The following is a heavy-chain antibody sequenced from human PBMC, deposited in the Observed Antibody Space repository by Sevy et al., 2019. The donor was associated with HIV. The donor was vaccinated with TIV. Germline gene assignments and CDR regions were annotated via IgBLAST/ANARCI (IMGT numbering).Heavy chain of an antibody. V-gene: IGHV1-46*01. J-gene: IGHJ4*02. CDR2: INPSGGST. CDR1: GYTFTSYY. CDR3: AGDVRNYYDSSGYFGGLDY. D-gene: IGHD3-22*01. Sequence: ASVKVSCKASGYTFTSYYMHWVRQAPGQGLEWMGIINPSGGSTSYAQKFQGRVTMTRDTSTSTVYMELSSLRSEDTAVYYCAGDVRNYYDSSGYFGGLDYWGQGTLVTVSS.